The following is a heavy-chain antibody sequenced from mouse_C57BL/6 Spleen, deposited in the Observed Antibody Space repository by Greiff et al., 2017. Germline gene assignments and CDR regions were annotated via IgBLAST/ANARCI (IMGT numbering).Heavy chain of an antibody. CDR3: AFDGYYVFDY. D-gene: IGHD2-3*01. Sequence: VQLQQSGAELVRPGTSVKVSCKASGYAFTNYLIEWVKQRPGQGLEWIGLINPGSGGTNYNGKFKGKATLTADKSSSTAYMQLSSLTSEDSAVYFCAFDGYYVFDYWGQGTTLTVSS. J-gene: IGHJ2*01. V-gene: IGHV1-54*01. CDR1: GYAFTNYL. CDR2: INPGSGGT.